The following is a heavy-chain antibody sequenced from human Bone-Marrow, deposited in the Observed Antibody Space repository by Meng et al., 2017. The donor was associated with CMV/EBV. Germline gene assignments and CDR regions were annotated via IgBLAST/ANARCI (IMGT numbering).Heavy chain of an antibody. D-gene: IGHD1-26*01. J-gene: IGHJ4*02. V-gene: IGHV1-18*04. CDR1: RGTFSSYT. Sequence: ASVKVSCKTSRGTFSSYTFNWVRQAPGQGLEWMGWISAYNGNTNYAQKLQGRVTMTTDTSTSTAYMELRSLRSDDTAVYYCARANTYSGSYFDWGQGTLVTVSS. CDR2: ISAYNGNT. CDR3: ARANTYSGSYFD.